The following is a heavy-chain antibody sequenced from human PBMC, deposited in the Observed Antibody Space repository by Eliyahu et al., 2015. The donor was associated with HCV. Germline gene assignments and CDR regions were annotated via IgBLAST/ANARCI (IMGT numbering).Heavy chain of an antibody. CDR2: IKPGGTEK. J-gene: IGHJ4*02. CDR3: ARGAGRPD. D-gene: IGHD6-6*01. V-gene: IGHV3-7*01. Sequence: EVQLVESGGGLVQPGGSLRLSCAASGFSFDEYWMSWVRQAPGKGLEWVANIKPGGTEKYYVDSVKGRFSISRDNAKNTLYLQMNSLRGEDTAVYYCARGAGRPDWGQGTLVTVSS. CDR1: GFSFDEYW.